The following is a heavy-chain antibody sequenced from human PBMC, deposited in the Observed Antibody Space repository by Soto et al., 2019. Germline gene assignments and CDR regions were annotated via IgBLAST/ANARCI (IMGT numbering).Heavy chain of an antibody. D-gene: IGHD5-12*01. CDR3: ARDPGGYDFDY. CDR1: GGSISSYY. Sequence: SETLSLTCTVSGGSISSYYWSWIRQPPGKGLEWIGYIYYSGSTNYNPSLKSRVTISVDTSKNQFSLKLSSVTAADTAVYYCARDPGGYDFDYWGQGTLVTVSS. CDR2: IYYSGST. J-gene: IGHJ4*02. V-gene: IGHV4-59*01.